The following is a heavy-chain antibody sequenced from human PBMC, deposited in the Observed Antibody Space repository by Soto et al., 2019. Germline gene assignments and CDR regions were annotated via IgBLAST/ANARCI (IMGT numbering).Heavy chain of an antibody. V-gene: IGHV4-59*08. CDR3: GRQEPAAMPFRHAFDI. J-gene: IGHJ3*02. Sequence: PSETLSLTCTVSGGSISSYYWSWIRQPPGKGLEWIGYIYYSGSTNYNPSLKSRVTISVDTSKNQFSLKLSSVTAADTAVYYCGRQEPAAMPFRHAFDIWGQGTMVTVSS. D-gene: IGHD2-2*01. CDR2: IYYSGST. CDR1: GGSISSYY.